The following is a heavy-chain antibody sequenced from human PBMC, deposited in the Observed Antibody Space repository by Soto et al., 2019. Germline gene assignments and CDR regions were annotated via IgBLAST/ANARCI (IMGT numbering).Heavy chain of an antibody. V-gene: IGHV4-59*01. CDR1: GGSISNSY. D-gene: IGHD2-2*02. J-gene: IGHJ6*02. Sequence: KTXETLTLTCTVSGGSISNSYWSWIRQPPGKGLDWIGYIYYSGITKCNPSLKSRVTISVDTSKNQSSLKLSCVTAADTAVYYCARVNSGYCSSTSCYTGYYYYGMDAWGQGTTVTVSS. CDR3: ARVNSGYCSSTSCYTGYYYYGMDA. CDR2: IYYSGIT.